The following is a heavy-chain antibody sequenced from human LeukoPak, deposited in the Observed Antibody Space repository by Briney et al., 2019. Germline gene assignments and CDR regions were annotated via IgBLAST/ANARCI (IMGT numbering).Heavy chain of an antibody. CDR3: ARHRDCSPSSCYTSWFDP. J-gene: IGHJ5*02. D-gene: IGHD2-2*02. Sequence: SETLSLTCTVSGGTISSSNYYWGWIRQPPGKGLEWIGSIYYSGSTYYNLSLKSRVTISVDTSKIQFSLKLNSVTAADTAVYYCARHRDCSPSSCYTSWFDPWGQGTLVTVSS. V-gene: IGHV4-39*01. CDR2: IYYSGST. CDR1: GGTISSSNYY.